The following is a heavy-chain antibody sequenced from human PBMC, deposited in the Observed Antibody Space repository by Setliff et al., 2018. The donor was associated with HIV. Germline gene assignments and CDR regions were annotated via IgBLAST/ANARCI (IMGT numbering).Heavy chain of an antibody. Sequence: PGESLKISCKASGYTFTHYWIGWVRQMPGEGLEWMGFVYPGDSDSRYSPSLQGQVTISADTSLKTAHLQWSSLKASDTATYFCVRLNRGSTWSIASDRGFFDPWGQGTLVTVS. J-gene: IGHJ5*02. V-gene: IGHV5-51*01. CDR3: VRLNRGSTWSIASDRGFFDP. CDR2: VYPGDSDS. CDR1: GYTFTHYW. D-gene: IGHD3-10*01.